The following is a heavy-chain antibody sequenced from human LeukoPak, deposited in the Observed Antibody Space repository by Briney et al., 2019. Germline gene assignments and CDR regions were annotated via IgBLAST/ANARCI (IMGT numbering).Heavy chain of an antibody. CDR1: GFTFSSYG. V-gene: IGHV3-33*06. Sequence: SGGSLRLSCAASGFTFSSYGMHWVRQAPGKGLEWVAVIWYDGSKNYYADSVKGRFTISRDNSKNTLYLQMNSLRAEDTAVYYCAKPIHGGYDYWGQGTLVTVSS. CDR2: IWYDGSKN. CDR3: AKPIHGGYDY. D-gene: IGHD5-12*01. J-gene: IGHJ4*02.